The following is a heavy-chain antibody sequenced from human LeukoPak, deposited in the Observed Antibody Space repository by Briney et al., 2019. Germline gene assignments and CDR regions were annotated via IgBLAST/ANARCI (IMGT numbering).Heavy chain of an antibody. V-gene: IGHV1-24*01. CDR2: FDPEDGET. CDR1: GFTLTELS. D-gene: IGHD2-15*01. Sequence: ASVKVSCKVSGFTLTELSMHWVRQAPGKGLEWMGGFDPEDGETIYAQKFQGRVTMTEDTSTDTAYMELSSLRFEDTAVYYCAAVRAILTQAGLDYWGQGTLVTVSS. CDR3: AAVRAILTQAGLDY. J-gene: IGHJ4*02.